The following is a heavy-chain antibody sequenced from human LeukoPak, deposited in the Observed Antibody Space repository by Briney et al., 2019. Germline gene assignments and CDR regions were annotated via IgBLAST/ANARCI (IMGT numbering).Heavy chain of an antibody. V-gene: IGHV4-59*12. CDR2: IYYSGST. D-gene: IGHD3-9*01. Sequence: SETLSLTCTVSAGSISSYYWSWIRQPPGKGLEWIGYIYYSGSTNYNPSLKSRVTISVETSKNQFSVNLSSVTAADTAVYYCARGRGTEEEYYDILTNYSNFDYWGQGTLVTVSS. J-gene: IGHJ4*02. CDR1: AGSISSYY. CDR3: ARGRGTEEEYYDILTNYSNFDY.